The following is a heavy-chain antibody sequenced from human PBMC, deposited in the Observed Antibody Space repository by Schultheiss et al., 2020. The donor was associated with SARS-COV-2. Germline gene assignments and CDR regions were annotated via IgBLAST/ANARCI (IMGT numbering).Heavy chain of an antibody. V-gene: IGHV1-18*01. D-gene: IGHD4-17*01. CDR3: ARGSPDYGETGYYYGMDV. CDR1: GYTFTSYG. J-gene: IGHJ6*02. CDR2: ISGYNGNT. Sequence: ASVKVSCKASGYTFTSYGISWVRQAPGQGLEWMGWISGYNGNTNYAQKLQGRVTITADESTSTAYMELSSLRSEDTAVYYCARGSPDYGETGYYYGMDVWGQGTTVTVSS.